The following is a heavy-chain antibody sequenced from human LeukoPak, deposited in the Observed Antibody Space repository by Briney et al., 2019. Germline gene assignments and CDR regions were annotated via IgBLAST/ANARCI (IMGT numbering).Heavy chain of an antibody. J-gene: IGHJ3*02. CDR3: ASGYAFDI. D-gene: IGHD5-12*01. V-gene: IGHV3-74*01. CDR2: IDTEGSTT. Sequence: PGGSLRLSCAASGFSFSRYWMHWVRQAPGKGLVWVSYIDTEGSTTSYADSVKGRFTISRDNAKNSLYLQMNSLRAEDTAVYYCASGYAFDIWGQGTMVTVSS. CDR1: GFSFSRYW.